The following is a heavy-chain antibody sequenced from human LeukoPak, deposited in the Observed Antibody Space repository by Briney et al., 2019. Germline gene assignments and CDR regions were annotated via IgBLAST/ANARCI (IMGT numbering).Heavy chain of an antibody. CDR3: AKLMEASRRAQHNKYYFDY. CDR2: INSDGSTT. V-gene: IGHV3-74*01. D-gene: IGHD1-1*01. CDR1: GFTFSSYW. Sequence: GGSLRLSCAASGFTFSSYWMHWVRQAPGKGLLWVSRINSDGSTTTYADSVKGRFTISRDNAKNTLFLQMNSLRAEDTAVYYCAKLMEASRRAQHNKYYFDYWGQGTLVTVSS. J-gene: IGHJ4*02.